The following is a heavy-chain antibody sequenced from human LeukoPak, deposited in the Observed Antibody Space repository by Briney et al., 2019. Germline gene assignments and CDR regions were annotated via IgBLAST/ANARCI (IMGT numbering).Heavy chain of an antibody. CDR1: GYSFTTYW. D-gene: IGHD3-10*01. J-gene: IGHJ4*02. CDR2: IYPGDSDT. Sequence: GESLKISCKNSGYSFTTYWIGWVRQMPGKGLEWMGIIYPGDSDTRYSPSFQGQVTISADKSLSTAYLQWSSLKASDTAMYYCARSNAPSLGGFDYWGQGTLVTVSS. CDR3: ARSNAPSLGGFDY. V-gene: IGHV5-51*01.